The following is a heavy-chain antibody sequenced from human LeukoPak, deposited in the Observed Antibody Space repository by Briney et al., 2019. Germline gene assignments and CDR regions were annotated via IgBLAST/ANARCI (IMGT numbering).Heavy chain of an antibody. CDR3: ARDSPYDFWSGYYNFDY. D-gene: IGHD3-3*01. CDR1: GFTFSSYS. CDR2: ISSSSSTI. V-gene: IGHV3-48*01. Sequence: AGGSLRLSCAASGFTFSSYSMNWVRQAPGKGLEWVSYISSSSSTIYYADSVKGRFTISRDNAKNSLYLQMNSLRAEDTAVYYCARDSPYDFWSGYYNFDYWGQGTLVTVSS. J-gene: IGHJ4*02.